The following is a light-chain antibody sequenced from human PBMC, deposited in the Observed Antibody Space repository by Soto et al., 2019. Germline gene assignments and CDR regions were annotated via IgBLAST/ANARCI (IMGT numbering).Light chain of an antibody. Sequence: QAVVTQPPSVSGAPGQRVTISCTGSRSNIGAGYEVHWYQQLPGTAPKLLIYGNSNRPSGVPDRFSGSKSGTSASLAITGLQAEDEADYYCQSYDSSLSGSVFGGGTKLTVL. CDR1: RSNIGAGYE. J-gene: IGLJ2*01. V-gene: IGLV1-40*01. CDR2: GNS. CDR3: QSYDSSLSGSV.